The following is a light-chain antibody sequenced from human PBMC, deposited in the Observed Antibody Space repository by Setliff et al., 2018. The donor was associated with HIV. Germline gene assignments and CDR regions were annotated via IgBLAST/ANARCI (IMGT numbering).Light chain of an antibody. J-gene: IGLJ2*01. CDR3: SSYTTTTIVV. V-gene: IGLV2-14*01. CDR2: EVS. Sequence: QSVLTQPASVSGSPGQSITISCTGTNSDVGGYHYVSWYQQHPGKAPELMIYEVSNRPSGVSNRFSGSKSGNTASLTISGLQAEDEADYYCSSYTTTTIVVFGGGTKVTVL. CDR1: NSDVGGYHY.